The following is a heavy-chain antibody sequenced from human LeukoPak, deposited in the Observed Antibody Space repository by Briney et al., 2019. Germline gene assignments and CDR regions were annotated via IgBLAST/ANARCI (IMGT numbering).Heavy chain of an antibody. V-gene: IGHV4-59*02. CDR3: ARGSYGYIDH. CDR2: IHYSGGA. CDR1: GGSVTTYH. Sequence: SETLSLTCAVSGGSVTTYHWTWIRHPPGKGLKWIGHIHYSGGADYNPSLKSRASMSLDTSKNHFSLRLTSVTAADTGVYYCARGSYGYIDHWGQGLLVTVSS. D-gene: IGHD3-16*01. J-gene: IGHJ4*02.